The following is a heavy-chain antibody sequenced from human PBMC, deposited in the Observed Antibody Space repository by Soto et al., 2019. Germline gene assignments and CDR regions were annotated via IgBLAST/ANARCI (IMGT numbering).Heavy chain of an antibody. J-gene: IGHJ5*02. CDR2: IYPGDSDT. V-gene: IGHV5-51*01. D-gene: IGHD5-18*01. Sequence: LGESLKISCKGSGYSFTSYWIGWVRQMPGKGLEWMGIIYPGDSDTRYSPSFQGQVTISADKSISTAYLQWSSLKASDTAMYYCARQGYSYGRPTNNWFDPWGQRTVVTVSS. CDR1: GYSFTSYW. CDR3: ARQGYSYGRPTNNWFDP.